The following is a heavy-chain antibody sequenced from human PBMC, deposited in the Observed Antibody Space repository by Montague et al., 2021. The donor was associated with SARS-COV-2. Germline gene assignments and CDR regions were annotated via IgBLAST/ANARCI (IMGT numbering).Heavy chain of an antibody. CDR3: AREPRETGSDWYYDFWSGYSLPRGYYYNGRDV. D-gene: IGHD3-3*01. CDR1: GFTFSSYE. V-gene: IGHV3-48*03. CDR2: ISSSGSTI. J-gene: IGHJ6*02. Sequence: SLRLSCAASGFTFSSYEMNWVRQAPGKGLEWVSYISSSGSTIYYADSVKGRFTISRDNAKNSLYLQMNSLRAEDTAVYYCAREPRETGSDWYYDFWSGYSLPRGYYYNGRDVGGQGTTGTVSS.